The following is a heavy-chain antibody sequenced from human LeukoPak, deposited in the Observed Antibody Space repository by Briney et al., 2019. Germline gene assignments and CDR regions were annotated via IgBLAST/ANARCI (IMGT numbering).Heavy chain of an antibody. V-gene: IGHV3-66*01. Sequence: PGRSLRLSCAASGFTVSTNYMSWVRQAPGKGLEWVSVIYSGGSTYYADYADSVKGRFTISRDNSKNTLYLQLTSLRAEDTAVYYCARDMTTVTTGDYWGQGTLVTVSS. D-gene: IGHD4-17*01. CDR3: ARDMTTVTTGDY. CDR1: GFTVSTNY. J-gene: IGHJ4*02. CDR2: IYSGGST.